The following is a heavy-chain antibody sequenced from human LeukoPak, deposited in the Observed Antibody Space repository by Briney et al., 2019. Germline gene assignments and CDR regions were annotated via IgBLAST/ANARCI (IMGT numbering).Heavy chain of an antibody. CDR3: ARAGIVVVPAAI. V-gene: IGHV1-46*01. CDR2: INPSGGST. CDR1: GYTFTSYY. D-gene: IGHD2-2*01. J-gene: IGHJ4*02. Sequence: ASVKVSCKASGYTFTSYYMHWVRQAPGQGLEWMGIINPSGGSTSYAQKLQGRVTMTRDTSTSTVYMELSSLRSEDTAVYYCARAGIVVVPAAIWGQGTLVTVSS.